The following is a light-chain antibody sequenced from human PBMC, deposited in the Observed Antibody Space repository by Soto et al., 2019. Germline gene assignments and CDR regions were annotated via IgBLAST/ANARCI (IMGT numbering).Light chain of an antibody. J-gene: IGLJ1*01. Sequence: QSALTQPHSVSGSPGQSVTISCTGTSSDVGGYSYVSWYQQHPGKAPELIIYDVTERPSGVPDRFSGSKSGNTASLTISGLQAEDEADYYCGSYTGSYSYVFGIGTQLTVL. CDR3: GSYTGSYSYV. V-gene: IGLV2-11*01. CDR1: SSDVGGYSY. CDR2: DVT.